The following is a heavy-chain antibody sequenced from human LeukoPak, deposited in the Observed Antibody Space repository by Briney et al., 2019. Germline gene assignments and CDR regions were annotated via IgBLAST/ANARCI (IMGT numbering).Heavy chain of an antibody. CDR2: IHSGGTI. CDR3: AFGRYPFDY. V-gene: IGHV3-66*01. J-gene: IGHJ4*02. CDR1: GFTLSDHY. D-gene: IGHD3-16*02. Sequence: GGSLRLSCAASGFTLSDHYMSWVRQAPGKGLEWVSLIHSGGTIYYTDSVKGRFTISRDNSKNTLYLQMNSLTIEDTAVYYCAFGRYPFDYWGQGTLVTVSS.